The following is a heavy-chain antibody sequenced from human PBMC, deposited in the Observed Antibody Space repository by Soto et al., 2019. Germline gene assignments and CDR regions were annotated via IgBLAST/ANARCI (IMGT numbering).Heavy chain of an antibody. D-gene: IGHD2-15*01. V-gene: IGHV3-11*01. CDR1: GFTFSDYY. CDR2: ISSSGSTI. Sequence: GGSLRLSCAASGFTFSDYYMSWIRQAPGKGLEWVSYISSSGSTIYYADSVKGRFTISRDNAKNSLYLQMNSLRAEDTAVYYCARDWYCSGGSCYSRRAFDIWGQGTMVTVSS. CDR3: ARDWYCSGGSCYSRRAFDI. J-gene: IGHJ3*02.